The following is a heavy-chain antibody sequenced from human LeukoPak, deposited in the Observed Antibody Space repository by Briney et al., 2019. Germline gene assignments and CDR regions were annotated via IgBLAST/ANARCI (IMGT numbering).Heavy chain of an antibody. CDR1: GGSISSGDYY. J-gene: IGHJ4*02. V-gene: IGHV4-30-4*08. Sequence: PSQTLSLTCTVSGGSISSGDYYWSWIRQPPGKGLEWIGYIYYSGSTYYNPSLKSRVTISVDTSKNQFSLKLSSVTAADTAVYYCARGTYYDFWSGYEGPFTFDYWGQGTLVTVSS. D-gene: IGHD3-3*01. CDR3: ARGTYYDFWSGYEGPFTFDY. CDR2: IYYSGST.